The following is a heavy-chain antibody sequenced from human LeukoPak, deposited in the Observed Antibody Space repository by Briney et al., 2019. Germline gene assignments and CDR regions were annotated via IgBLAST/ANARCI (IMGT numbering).Heavy chain of an antibody. CDR3: ARAPSLVVYARGVSDYYYYMDV. Sequence: GASVKVSCKASGYTFTSYYMHWVRQTPGQELEWMGGIIPIFGTANYAQKFQGRVTITADKSTSTAYMELSSLRSEDTAVYYCARAPSLVVYARGVSDYYYYMDVWGKGTTVTVSS. CDR1: GYTFTSYY. V-gene: IGHV1-69*06. CDR2: IIPIFGTA. D-gene: IGHD2-8*02. J-gene: IGHJ6*03.